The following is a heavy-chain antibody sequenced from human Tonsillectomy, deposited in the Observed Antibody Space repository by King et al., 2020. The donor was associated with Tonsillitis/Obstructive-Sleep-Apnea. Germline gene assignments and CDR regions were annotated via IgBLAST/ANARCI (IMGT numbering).Heavy chain of an antibody. J-gene: IGHJ4*02. CDR2: INSDGSST. V-gene: IGHV3-74*01. CDR1: GFTFSNYW. CDR3: ARDRSSSWYMVGYFDY. Sequence: VQLVESGGGLVQPGGSLRLSCAASGFTFSNYWMHWVRQAPGKGLVWVSRINSDGSSTSYADSVKGRFTISRDTAKNTLYLQMNSLRAEDTAVYYCARDRSSSWYMVGYFDYWGQGTLVTVSS. D-gene: IGHD6-13*01.